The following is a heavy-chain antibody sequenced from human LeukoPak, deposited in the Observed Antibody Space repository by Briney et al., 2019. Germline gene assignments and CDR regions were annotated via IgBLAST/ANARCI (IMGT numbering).Heavy chain of an antibody. V-gene: IGHV3-48*03. J-gene: IGHJ6*03. Sequence: GGSLRLSCAASGFTFSSYEMNWVRQAPGKGLEWVSYISSSGSTIYYADSVKGRFTIFRDNAKNSLHLQMNSLRAEYTAVYYCARGYSSGSLWCYYYYYYMDVWGKGTTLPVSS. CDR3: ARGYSSGSLWCYYYYYYMDV. D-gene: IGHD6-25*01. CDR2: ISSSGSTI. CDR1: GFTFSSYE.